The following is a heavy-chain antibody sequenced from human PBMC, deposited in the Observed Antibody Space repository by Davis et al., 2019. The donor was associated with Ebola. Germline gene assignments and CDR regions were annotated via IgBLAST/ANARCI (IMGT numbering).Heavy chain of an antibody. J-gene: IGHJ2*01. D-gene: IGHD3-22*01. CDR3: ARAPQKYYYDSSGYYVYWYFDL. V-gene: IGHV4-39*01. CDR2: IYYSGIT. CDR1: GGSIISSSSY. Sequence: SETLSLTCTVSGGSIISSSSYWGWIRQPPRKGLEWIGSIYYSGITYYNPSLKSRVTISVDTSKNQFSLKLRSVTAADTAVYYCARAPQKYYYDSSGYYVYWYFDLWGRGTLVTVSS.